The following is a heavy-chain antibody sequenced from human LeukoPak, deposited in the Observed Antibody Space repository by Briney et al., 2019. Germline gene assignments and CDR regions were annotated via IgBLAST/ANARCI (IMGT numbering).Heavy chain of an antibody. CDR1: GGSISTYY. CDR3: ARAGSGYSFNI. D-gene: IGHD3-3*01. CDR2: VDYGGST. Sequence: KASETLSLTCTVSGGSISTYYWTWIRQTPGKGLEWIGYVDYGGSTNYNPSLKSRVTISVDTSENQFSLRLSSVTAADSAMYYCARAGSGYSFNIWGQGTLVTVSS. V-gene: IGHV4-59*01. J-gene: IGHJ3*02.